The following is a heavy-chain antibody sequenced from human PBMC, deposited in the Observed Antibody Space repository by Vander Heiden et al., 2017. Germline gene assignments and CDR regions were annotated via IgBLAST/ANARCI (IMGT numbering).Heavy chain of an antibody. CDR3: AKEDLWDYGDYDWFDP. J-gene: IGHJ5*02. CDR1: GFTFSSYA. Sequence: EVQLLESGGGLVQPGGSLRLSCAASGFTFSSYAMSWVRQAPGQGLEWVSAISGSGGSTYYADSVKGRFTISRDNSNNTLYLQMNSLRAEDTAVYYCAKEDLWDYGDYDWFDPWGQGTLVTVSS. D-gene: IGHD4-17*01. V-gene: IGHV3-23*01. CDR2: ISGSGGST.